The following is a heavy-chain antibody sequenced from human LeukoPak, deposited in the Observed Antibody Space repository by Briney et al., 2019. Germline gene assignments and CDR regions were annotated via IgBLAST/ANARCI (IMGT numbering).Heavy chain of an antibody. CDR3: ARADTVNIDY. J-gene: IGHJ4*02. Sequence: ASVKVSCKASGYTFTNYVIHWVRQAPGQRLEWMGWINAGNGNTKYSQKFQGRVTITRDTSASTAYMELSSLRSEDTAVYYCARADTVNIDYWGQGTLVTVSS. D-gene: IGHD4-17*01. V-gene: IGHV1-3*01. CDR2: INAGNGNT. CDR1: GYTFTNYV.